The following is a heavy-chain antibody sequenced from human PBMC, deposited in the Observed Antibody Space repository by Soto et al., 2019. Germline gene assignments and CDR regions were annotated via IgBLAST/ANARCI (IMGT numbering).Heavy chain of an antibody. J-gene: IGHJ4*02. CDR2: ISYDGSNK. D-gene: IGHD2-21*02. CDR1: GFTFSSYA. V-gene: IGHV3-30-3*01. Sequence: SLRLSCAASGFTFSSYAMHWVHQAPGKGLEWVAVISYDGSNKYYADSVKGRFTISRDNSKNTLYLQMNSLRAEDTAVYYCARADEFVVVTAAVDYWGQGTLVTVSS. CDR3: ARADEFVVVTAAVDY.